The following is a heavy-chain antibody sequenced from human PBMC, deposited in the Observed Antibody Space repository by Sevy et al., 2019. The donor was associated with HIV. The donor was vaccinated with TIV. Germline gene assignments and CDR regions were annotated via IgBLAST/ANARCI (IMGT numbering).Heavy chain of an antibody. V-gene: IGHV3-9*01. D-gene: IGHD6-13*01. CDR2: ISWNSGSI. Sequence: GGSLRLSCAVSGFTFDDYAMHWVRQAPGKGLEWVSSISWNSGSIDYADSVKGRFSRSRDEAKNSLYRQMNSLRPEDTTLYYCARDLGSSWYDVDWYFDLWGRGTLVTVSS. CDR1: GFTFDDYA. J-gene: IGHJ2*01. CDR3: ARDLGSSWYDVDWYFDL.